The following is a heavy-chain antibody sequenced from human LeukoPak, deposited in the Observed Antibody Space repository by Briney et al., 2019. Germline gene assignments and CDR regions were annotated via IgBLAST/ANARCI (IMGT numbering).Heavy chain of an antibody. CDR3: AKGGYYTSGGYACCD. Sequence: GGSLRLSCAASGFTFSTYGMHWVRQAPGKGLEWVAVISYDGSDKYYADSVKGRFTISRDNSKNTLYLQLDSLRAEDTAVYYCAKGGYYTSGGYACCDWGQGTLVTVSS. D-gene: IGHD3-10*01. V-gene: IGHV3-30*18. J-gene: IGHJ4*02. CDR2: ISYDGSDK. CDR1: GFTFSTYG.